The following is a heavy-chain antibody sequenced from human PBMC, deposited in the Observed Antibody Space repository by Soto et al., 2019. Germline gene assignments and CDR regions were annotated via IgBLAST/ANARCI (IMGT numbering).Heavy chain of an antibody. CDR3: ARASTSGNYWHFY. D-gene: IGHD3-10*01. CDR2: INCYNGDT. Sequence: GASVKVSCKASGYTFTENGITWVRQAPGQGLEWMGWINCYNGDTKYAQKLQGRVTMTTDTSTSTAFMELRDLRADDTAVYFCARASTSGNYWHFYWGQGTLVTVSS. J-gene: IGHJ4*02. V-gene: IGHV1-18*01. CDR1: GYTFTENG.